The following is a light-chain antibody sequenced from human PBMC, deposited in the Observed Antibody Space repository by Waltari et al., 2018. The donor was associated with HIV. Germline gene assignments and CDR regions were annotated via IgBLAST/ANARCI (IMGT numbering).Light chain of an antibody. CDR3: GTWDTTLSAVV. CDR2: GND. Sequence: QSLLTQPPSVSAAPGQIVTISCSGTHSNIGTNYISWYQHLPGTAPKLIIYGNDKRPSGIPDRFSGSKSGTSATLGVSGLQTGDEADYFCGTWDTTLSAVVFGGGTKLTVL. J-gene: IGLJ2*01. CDR1: HSNIGTNY. V-gene: IGLV1-51*01.